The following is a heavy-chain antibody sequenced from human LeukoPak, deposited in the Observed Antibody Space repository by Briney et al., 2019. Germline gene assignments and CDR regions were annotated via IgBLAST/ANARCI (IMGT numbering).Heavy chain of an antibody. Sequence: GGSLRLSCAASGFTVSSTYMSWVRQAPGKGLEWVSVIYSGGNIYYIEPVKGRFTISRDNSKNTLYLQMNSLRAEDTAVYYCAKTGGQLADYWGQGTLVTVSS. J-gene: IGHJ4*02. V-gene: IGHV3-53*01. CDR3: AKTGGQLADY. D-gene: IGHD1-14*01. CDR1: GFTVSSTY. CDR2: IYSGGNI.